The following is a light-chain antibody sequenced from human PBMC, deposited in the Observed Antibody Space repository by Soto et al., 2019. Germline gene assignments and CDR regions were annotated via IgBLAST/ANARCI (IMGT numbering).Light chain of an antibody. V-gene: IGKV1-33*01. Sequence: DIQMTQSPYSLSASVGDRVTITCQAIHDITSYLNWYQHKPGKAPKLLIYDASILEAGVPSRFSGSGSGTDFTFTISSLQPEYVATYYCQKCDYLPIFGPGTTVDFK. CDR2: DAS. CDR1: HDITSY. CDR3: QKCDYLPI. J-gene: IGKJ3*01.